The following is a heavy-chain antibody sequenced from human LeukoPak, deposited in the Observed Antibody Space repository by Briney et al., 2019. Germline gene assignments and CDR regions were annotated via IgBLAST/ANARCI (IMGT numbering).Heavy chain of an antibody. D-gene: IGHD4-23*01. Sequence: GGSLRLSCAASGFTFRSSAMTWVRQAPGKGLEWVSTVSGSGGSTYYADSVKGRFTISRDNSKNTLYLQMNSLRAEDTAVYYCAKASLTTVVTSFDYWGQGTLVTVSS. J-gene: IGHJ4*02. V-gene: IGHV3-23*01. CDR1: GFTFRSSA. CDR3: AKASLTTVVTSFDY. CDR2: VSGSGGST.